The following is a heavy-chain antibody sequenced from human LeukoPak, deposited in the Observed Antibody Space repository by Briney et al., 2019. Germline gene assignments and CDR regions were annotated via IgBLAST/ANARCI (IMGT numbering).Heavy chain of an antibody. CDR3: ARGNILTGYYTIFDY. CDR1: GGSISSSSYY. D-gene: IGHD3-9*01. J-gene: IGHJ4*02. CDR2: IYYSGST. Sequence: SETLSLTCTVSGGSISSSSYYWGWIRQPPGKGLEWIGSIYYSGSTYYNPSLKSRVTISVDTSKNQFSLKLSSVTAADTAVYYCARGNILTGYYTIFDYWGQGTLVTVSS. V-gene: IGHV4-39*07.